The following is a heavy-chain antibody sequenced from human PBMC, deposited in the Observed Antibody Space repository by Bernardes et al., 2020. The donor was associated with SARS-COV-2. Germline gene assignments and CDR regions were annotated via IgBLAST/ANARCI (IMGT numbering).Heavy chain of an antibody. Sequence: GESRKISCGGSGYNFNTQWVAWVRQVAGKGLEYMGIIYPGDSETKYGPSFQGRVTISADKSINTVYLQWNRLEASDTAMYYCATSPILSGWPFDHWGQGTLITVSS. CDR2: IYPGDSET. D-gene: IGHD6-19*01. CDR1: GYNFNTQW. J-gene: IGHJ4*02. V-gene: IGHV5-51*01. CDR3: ATSPILSGWPFDH.